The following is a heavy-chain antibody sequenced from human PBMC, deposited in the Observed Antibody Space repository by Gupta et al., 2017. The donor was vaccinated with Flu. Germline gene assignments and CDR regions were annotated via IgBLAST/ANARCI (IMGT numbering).Heavy chain of an antibody. D-gene: IGHD2-2*01. J-gene: IGHJ5*02. Sequence: KGLEWVAVISYDGSGAFYADSVQGRFTISRDESKNTLNLQMNSLRAEVTAVYYCAREGVGERSAPGYCSSADCRPAWFDPWGQGTLVTVSS. CDR3: AREGVGERSAPGYCSSADCRPAWFDP. V-gene: IGHV3-30-3*01. CDR2: ISYDGSGA.